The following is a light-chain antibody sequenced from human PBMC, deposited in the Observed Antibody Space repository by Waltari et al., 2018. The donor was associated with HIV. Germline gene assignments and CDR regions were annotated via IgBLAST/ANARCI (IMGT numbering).Light chain of an antibody. V-gene: IGLV10-54*01. CDR3: SAWDGSLHTWV. J-gene: IGLJ3*02. Sequence: QSGLNQPPSVSKGLGQTATFTCTGTTNNVGTQGAAWLPPHQAHPPTHMSYRNDKRPSGISERFSASRSGNTASLTITRLQPEDEADYYCSAWDGSLHTWVFGGGTKLTVL. CDR2: RND. CDR1: TNNVGTQG.